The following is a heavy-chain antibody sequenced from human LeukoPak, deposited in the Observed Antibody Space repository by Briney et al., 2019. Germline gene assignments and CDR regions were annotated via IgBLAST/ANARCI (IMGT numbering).Heavy chain of an antibody. CDR1: GFTFSTYA. CDR2: IKQDGSEK. Sequence: PGGSLRLSCAASGFTFSTYAMSWVRQAPGKGLEWVANIKQDGSEKYYVDSVKGRFTISRDNAKNSLYLQMNSLRAEDTAVYYCARGAIQNSYWGQGTLVTVSS. CDR3: ARGAIQNSY. V-gene: IGHV3-7*03. D-gene: IGHD4-23*01. J-gene: IGHJ4*02.